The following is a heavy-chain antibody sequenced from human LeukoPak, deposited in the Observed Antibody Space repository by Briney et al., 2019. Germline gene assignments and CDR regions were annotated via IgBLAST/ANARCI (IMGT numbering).Heavy chain of an antibody. CDR1: GYPFTSYG. Sequence: GASVKVSCKASGYPFTSYGISWVRQAPGQGLEWMGWISAYNGNTNYAPKFQGRVTMIKDTSTNSAYMELNKLTSDDTAVYYCGRGNKSFDPWGQGTLVTVSS. J-gene: IGHJ5*02. V-gene: IGHV1-18*01. CDR2: ISAYNGNT. CDR3: GRGNKSFDP.